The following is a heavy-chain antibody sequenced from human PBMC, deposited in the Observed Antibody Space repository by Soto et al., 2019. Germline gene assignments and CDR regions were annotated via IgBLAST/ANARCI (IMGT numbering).Heavy chain of an antibody. CDR1: GGNISSYY. D-gene: IGHD6-13*01. CDR2: IYYSGST. J-gene: IGHJ5*02. Sequence: SETMSLTCTVSGGNISSYYWSWIRKKTGKGLEWIGYIYYSGSTNYNPSLKSRVTISVDTSKNQFSLKLSSVTAADTAVYYCARQVGYSSSWSNWFDPWGQGTLVTVSS. V-gene: IGHV4-59*08. CDR3: ARQVGYSSSWSNWFDP.